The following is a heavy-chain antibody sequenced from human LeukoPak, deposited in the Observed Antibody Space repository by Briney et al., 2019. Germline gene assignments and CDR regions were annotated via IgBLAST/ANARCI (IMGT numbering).Heavy chain of an antibody. CDR3: ARNVEMATIVDY. V-gene: IGHV3-7*01. Sequence: GGSLRLSCAASGFTFGSYWMSWARQAPGKGLEWVANIKHDGSEKYYVDSVKGRFTISRDNAKNSLYLQMNSLRAEDTAVYYCARNVEMATIVDYWGQGTLVTVSS. J-gene: IGHJ4*02. CDR1: GFTFGSYW. D-gene: IGHD5-24*01. CDR2: IKHDGSEK.